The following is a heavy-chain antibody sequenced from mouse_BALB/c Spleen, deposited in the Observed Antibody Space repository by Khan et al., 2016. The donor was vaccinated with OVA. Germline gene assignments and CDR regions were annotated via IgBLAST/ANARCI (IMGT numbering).Heavy chain of an antibody. V-gene: IGHV1-15*01. J-gene: IGHJ3*01. CDR2: IDPKNGGT. Sequence: QMQLEESGAELVRPGASVTLSCKASGYSFTDYDLYWVKQTHVHGLEWIGDIDPKNGGTAYNQKFKGKATLTVDKSSSTACMELRSLTSEDSADYYCTSSTFAYWGQGTLLTVSA. CDR3: TSSTFAY. CDR1: GYSFTDYD.